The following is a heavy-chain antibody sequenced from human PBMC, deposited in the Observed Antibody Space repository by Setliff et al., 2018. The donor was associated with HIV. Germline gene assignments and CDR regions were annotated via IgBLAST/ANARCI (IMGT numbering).Heavy chain of an antibody. J-gene: IGHJ4*02. CDR1: GGSIRNGLYF. CDR2: IYHRGTT. D-gene: IGHD3-22*01. V-gene: IGHV4-30-4*08. CDR3: TREGSYYDRTGYWPVFDD. Sequence: SETLSLTCTVSGGSIRNGLYFWTWIRQPPGKGLEWVGFIYHRGTTYYNPSLKDRVTMSVDTFANQFSLKSTSVTAADTAVYFCTREGSYYDRTGYWPVFDDWGQGTLVTVSS.